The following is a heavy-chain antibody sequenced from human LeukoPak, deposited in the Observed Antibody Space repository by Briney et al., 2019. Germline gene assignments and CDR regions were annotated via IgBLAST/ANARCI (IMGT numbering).Heavy chain of an antibody. Sequence: GGSLRLSCAASGFTFSSYSMNWVRQAPGKGLEWVSSISSSSSYIYYADSVKGRFTISRDNAKNSLYLQMNSLRAEDTAVYYCAKAPYCSSTSCYLLGYYYYGMDVWGQGTTVTVSS. J-gene: IGHJ6*02. D-gene: IGHD2-2*01. CDR1: GFTFSSYS. CDR2: ISSSSSYI. V-gene: IGHV3-21*01. CDR3: AKAPYCSSTSCYLLGYYYYGMDV.